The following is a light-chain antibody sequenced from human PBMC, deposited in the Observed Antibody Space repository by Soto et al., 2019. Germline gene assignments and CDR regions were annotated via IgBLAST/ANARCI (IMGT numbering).Light chain of an antibody. CDR3: QQYESFPRT. J-gene: IGKJ1*01. V-gene: IGKV1-5*03. CDR1: QSINNW. Sequence: DIQMTQSPSTLSASVGDRVTITCRASQSINNWLAWYQQKPGKAPTLFIFKASTLESGVPSRFSGSGSGTEFTLSISSLQPDDCATYFCQQYESFPRTFGQGTKVEIK. CDR2: KAS.